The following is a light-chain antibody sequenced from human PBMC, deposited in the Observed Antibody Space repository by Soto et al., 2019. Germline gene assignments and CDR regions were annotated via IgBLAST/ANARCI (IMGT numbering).Light chain of an antibody. CDR3: QQYGSSPWT. Sequence: IVMPQSPATLSVSPGERATLSCRVSQSVSSSYLVWHQQKPGQAPRLLIYAASRRATGIPDRFSGSGSGTDFTLTISRLEPEDFAVYYCQQYGSSPWTFGQGTKVDI. CDR2: AAS. J-gene: IGKJ1*01. CDR1: QSVSSSY. V-gene: IGKV3-20*01.